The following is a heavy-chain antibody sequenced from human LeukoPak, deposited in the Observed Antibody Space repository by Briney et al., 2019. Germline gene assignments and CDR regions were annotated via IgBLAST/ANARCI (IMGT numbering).Heavy chain of an antibody. D-gene: IGHD3-10*01. Sequence: PSETLSLTCSVSGASISSDSYFWGWIRQPPGKGLEWIGSIYYSGSTDYNSSLKSRVTISIDMSNNHFPLTLKSVTAADEAVYYCARDSGPWGVFDPWGQGTLVTVSS. V-gene: IGHV4-39*06. CDR2: IYYSGST. J-gene: IGHJ5*02. CDR3: ARDSGPWGVFDP. CDR1: GASISSDSYF.